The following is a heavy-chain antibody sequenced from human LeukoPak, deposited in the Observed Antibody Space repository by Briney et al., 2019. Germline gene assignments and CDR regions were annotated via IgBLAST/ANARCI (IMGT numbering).Heavy chain of an antibody. CDR2: IYYSGSN. CDR1: GGXISPYY. J-gene: IGHJ3*02. CDR3: ARYSGSYGAFDI. V-gene: IGHV4-59*01. D-gene: IGHD1-26*01. Sequence: SETLSLTCTVSGGXISPYYWSWIRQPPARGLEWIGYIYYSGSNNYNPSLKSRVTISVDTSKNQFSLKLSSVTAADTAVYYCARYSGSYGAFDIWGQGTMVTVSS.